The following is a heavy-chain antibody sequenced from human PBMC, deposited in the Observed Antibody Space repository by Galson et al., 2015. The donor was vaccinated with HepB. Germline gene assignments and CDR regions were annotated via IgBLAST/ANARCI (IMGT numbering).Heavy chain of an antibody. V-gene: IGHV1-69*13. Sequence: SVKVSCKASGGTFSSYAISWVRQAPGQGLEWMGGIIPIFGTANYAQKFQGRVTITADESTSTAYMELSSLRSEDTAVYYCARDGYYDSSGYYYSVFDYWGQGTLVTVSS. CDR1: GGTFSSYA. CDR2: IIPIFGTA. D-gene: IGHD3-22*01. CDR3: ARDGYYDSSGYYYSVFDY. J-gene: IGHJ4*02.